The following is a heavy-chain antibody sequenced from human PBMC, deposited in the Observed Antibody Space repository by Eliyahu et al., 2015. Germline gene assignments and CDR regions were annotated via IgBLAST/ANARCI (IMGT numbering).Heavy chain of an antibody. CDR1: GFIFTXYX. CDR2: ISSNMEPYI. Sequence: EEQLVESGGGLVKPGGSLXLSCEASGFIFTXYXXXWVRQAPGKGLEWVSSISSNMEPYIYYSDSLKGRFTVSRDNAKKSVFLQMDSLTVEDTAVYYCARAKGYCTSSRCSHFYGMDVWGLGTTVTVSS. D-gene: IGHD2-2*01. J-gene: IGHJ6*02. CDR3: ARAKGYCTSSRCSHFYGMDV. V-gene: IGHV3-21*02.